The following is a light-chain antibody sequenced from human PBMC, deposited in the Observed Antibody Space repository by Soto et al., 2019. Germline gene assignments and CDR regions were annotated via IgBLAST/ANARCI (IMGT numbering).Light chain of an antibody. CDR2: DAS. V-gene: IGKV1-5*01. Sequence: DIQMTQSPSTLSASIGDRVTITCRASHSVSDWLAWYQQKPGKAPKLLIYDASSLENGVPSRFSGSGSGTEFTLTISSLQPDDFATYYCQQYNSNSRRWTFGQGTKVDIK. J-gene: IGKJ1*01. CDR3: QQYNSNSRRWT. CDR1: HSVSDW.